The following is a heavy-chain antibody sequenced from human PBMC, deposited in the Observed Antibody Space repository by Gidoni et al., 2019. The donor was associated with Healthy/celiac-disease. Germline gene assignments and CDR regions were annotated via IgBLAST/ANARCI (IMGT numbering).Heavy chain of an antibody. D-gene: IGHD2-2*01. CDR2: INHSGST. V-gene: IGHV4-34*01. CDR3: ARRGDIVVVPAALPFDY. Sequence: QVQLQQWGAGLLKPSETLSLPCAVYGGSFSGYYWSWIRQPPGKGLEWIGEINHSGSTNYSPSLKSRVTISVDTSKNQFSLKLSSVTAADTAVYYCARRGDIVVVPAALPFDYWGQGTLVTVSS. CDR1: GGSFSGYY. J-gene: IGHJ4*02.